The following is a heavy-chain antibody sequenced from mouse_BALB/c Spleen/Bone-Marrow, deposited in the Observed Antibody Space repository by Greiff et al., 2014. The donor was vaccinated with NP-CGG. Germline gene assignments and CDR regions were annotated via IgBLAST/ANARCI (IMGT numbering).Heavy chain of an antibody. CDR1: GFNIKDTY. D-gene: IGHD2-1*01. V-gene: IGHV14-3*02. Sequence: VQLKESGAELVKPGASVKLSCTASGFNIKDTYMHWVKQRPEQGLEWIGRIDTANGNTKYDPKFQGKATITADTSSNTAYLQLSSLTSEDIAVYYCARYGNGLMDYWGQGTSVTVSS. J-gene: IGHJ4*01. CDR2: IDTANGNT. CDR3: ARYGNGLMDY.